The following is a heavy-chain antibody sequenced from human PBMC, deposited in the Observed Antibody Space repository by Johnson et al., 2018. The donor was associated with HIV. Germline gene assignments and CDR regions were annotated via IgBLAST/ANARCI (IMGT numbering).Heavy chain of an antibody. CDR3: ARDSWGYEFGDVAFDI. CDR1: GFTFSDYY. Sequence: QVQLVESGGGLVKPGGSLRLSCAASGFTFSDYYMSWIRQAPGKGLEWVSYISSSGSTIYYADSVKGRFTIARDSAKNSLYLQMNSLRAEDMAVYYCARDSWGYEFGDVAFDIWGQGTMVTVSS. J-gene: IGHJ3*02. V-gene: IGHV3-11*04. D-gene: IGHD3-10*01. CDR2: ISSSGSTI.